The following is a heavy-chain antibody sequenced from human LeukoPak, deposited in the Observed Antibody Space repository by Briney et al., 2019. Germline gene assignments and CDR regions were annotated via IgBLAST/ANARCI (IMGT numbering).Heavy chain of an antibody. V-gene: IGHV3-21*01. CDR3: ARDPPFTRKTPSYFDY. CDR1: GFTFSSYI. Sequence: PGGALRLSCAASGFTFSSYIMNSVRQAPAKGLEWVSSISSSSSYIYYADSVKSRFTISRDNAKNSLYLQMNSLRAEDTAVYYCARDPPFTRKTPSYFDYWGQGTLVTVSS. CDR2: ISSSSSYI. D-gene: IGHD2-2*01. J-gene: IGHJ4*02.